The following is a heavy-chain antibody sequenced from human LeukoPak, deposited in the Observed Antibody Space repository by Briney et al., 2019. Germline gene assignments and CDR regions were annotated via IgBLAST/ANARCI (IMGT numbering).Heavy chain of an antibody. CDR1: SYSISSGYY. Sequence: PSETLSLTCSVSSYSISSGYYWGWIRQPPGKGLEWIGSIYHSGSTYYNPSLKSRVTISVDTSKNQFSLKLSSVTAADTAVYYCARRSSSGYYPPDYWGQGTLVTVSS. CDR3: ARRSSSGYYPPDY. V-gene: IGHV4-38-2*01. J-gene: IGHJ4*02. D-gene: IGHD3-22*01. CDR2: IYHSGST.